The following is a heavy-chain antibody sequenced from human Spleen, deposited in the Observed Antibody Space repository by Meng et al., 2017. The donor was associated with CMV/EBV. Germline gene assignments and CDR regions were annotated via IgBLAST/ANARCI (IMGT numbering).Heavy chain of an antibody. J-gene: IGHJ4*02. Sequence: GSFSGYYWSWIRQPPGKGLEWIGEINHSGTANYNPSLKSRVSISVDTSKTQFSLKLSSVTSADTAVYYCARYGIYYYDSSGYSGFDSWGQGTLVTVSS. CDR2: INHSGTA. V-gene: IGHV4-34*01. CDR1: GSFSGYY. CDR3: ARYGIYYYDSSGYSGFDS. D-gene: IGHD3-22*01.